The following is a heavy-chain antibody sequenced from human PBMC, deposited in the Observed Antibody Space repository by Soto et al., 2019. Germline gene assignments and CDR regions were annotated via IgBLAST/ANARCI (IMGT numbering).Heavy chain of an antibody. J-gene: IGHJ6*02. Sequence: SVKVSCKASGGTFSSDAISWVRQAPGQGLEWMGGIIPIFGTANYAQKFQGRVTITADESTSTAYMELSSLRSEDTAVYYCAREPITMVRGATGETYYYYYGMDVWGQGTTVTVSS. CDR1: GGTFSSDA. CDR3: AREPITMVRGATGETYYYYYGMDV. CDR2: IIPIFGTA. V-gene: IGHV1-69*13. D-gene: IGHD3-10*01.